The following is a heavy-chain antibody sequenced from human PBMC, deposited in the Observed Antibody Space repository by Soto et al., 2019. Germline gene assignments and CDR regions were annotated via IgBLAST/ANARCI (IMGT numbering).Heavy chain of an antibody. V-gene: IGHV3-30-3*01. CDR3: ARVPSSSSRAHFDY. D-gene: IGHD2-2*01. CDR2: ISYDGSNK. J-gene: IGHJ4*02. Sequence: VAVISYDGSNKYYADSVKGRFTISIDNSKNTLYLQMNSLRAEDTAVYYCARVPSSSSRAHFDYWGQGTLVTVSS.